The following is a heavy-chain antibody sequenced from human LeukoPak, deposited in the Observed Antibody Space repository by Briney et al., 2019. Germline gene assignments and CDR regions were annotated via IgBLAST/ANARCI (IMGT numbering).Heavy chain of an antibody. V-gene: IGHV3-43*02. Sequence: GGSLTLSCTASGFIVDDYAMYWVRQAPGKGLELVSLISGDGGSTYYADSVKGLFTISRENSKHSLFLQMNSLRTEETALYYCAKDILSEQWHDAFDIWGQGIMVTVSS. CDR3: AKDILSEQWHDAFDI. J-gene: IGHJ3*02. D-gene: IGHD6-19*01. CDR1: GFIVDDYA. CDR2: ISGDGGST.